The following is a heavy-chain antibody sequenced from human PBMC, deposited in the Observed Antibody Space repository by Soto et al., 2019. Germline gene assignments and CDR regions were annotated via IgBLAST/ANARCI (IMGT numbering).Heavy chain of an antibody. CDR1: GGSISSDY. Sequence: QVQLQESGPGLVKPSETLSLTCTVSGGSISSDYWSWIRQPPGKGLEWIGYIYYNGYTNYNPSLKSRVNISVDTSKNQFSLKMSSVTAADTAVYYCAKKAPGRVPFDYWGQGTLVTVSS. D-gene: IGHD3-10*01. V-gene: IGHV4-59*01. CDR3: AKKAPGRVPFDY. J-gene: IGHJ4*02. CDR2: IYYNGYT.